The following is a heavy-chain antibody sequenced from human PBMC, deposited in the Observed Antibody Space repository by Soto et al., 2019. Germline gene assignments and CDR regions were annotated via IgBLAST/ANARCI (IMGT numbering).Heavy chain of an antibody. V-gene: IGHV4-31*03. CDR3: ARDEPCSSEYYGMDV. J-gene: IGHJ6*02. CDR2: IYYSGST. D-gene: IGHD6-6*01. Sequence: QVQLQESGPGLVKPSQTLSLTCTVSGGSISSGGYYWSWIRQHPGKGLEWIGYIYYSGSTYYNPSLTSRVTIAVDTPKNRFSLKLGSVTAADTAVYYGARDEPCSSEYYGMDVWGQGTTVTVSS. CDR1: GGSISSGGYY.